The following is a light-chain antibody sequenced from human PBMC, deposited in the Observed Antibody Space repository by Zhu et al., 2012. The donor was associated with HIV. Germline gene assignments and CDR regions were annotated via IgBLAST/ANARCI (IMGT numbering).Light chain of an antibody. CDR2: DTS. CDR1: QSIGGY. J-gene: IGKJ4*01. Sequence: EIVLTQSPATLSLSPGERATLSCRASQSIGGYLAWYQQKPGQPPRLLIYDTSNRATGISARFSGSGSGTDFTLTISSLEPEDFGIYYCQQRGNSLTFGGGTKGGDQT. CDR3: QQRGNSLT. V-gene: IGKV3-11*01.